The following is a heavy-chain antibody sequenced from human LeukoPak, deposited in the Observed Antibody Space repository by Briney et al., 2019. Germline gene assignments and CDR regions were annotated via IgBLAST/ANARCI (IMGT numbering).Heavy chain of an antibody. D-gene: IGHD6-6*01. CDR2: IYYSGST. J-gene: IGHJ4*02. CDR1: GGSITSDY. CDR3: ARRGSSSSLDF. Sequence: SETLSLTCTVSGGSITSDYWSWIRQPPGKGLEWIGYIYYSGSTNYNPSLKSRVTISIDTSKNQFSLKLSPVTAADTAVYYCARRGSSSSLDFWGQGTLVTVSS. V-gene: IGHV4-59*08.